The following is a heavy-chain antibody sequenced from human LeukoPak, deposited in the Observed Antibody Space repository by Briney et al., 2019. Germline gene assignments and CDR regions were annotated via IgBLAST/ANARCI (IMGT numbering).Heavy chain of an antibody. CDR2: MNPNSGNT. J-gene: IGHJ4*02. V-gene: IGHV1-8*01. Sequence: ASVKVSCKTSRYTFPSYDINWVRQATPQGIEWIGWMNPNSGNTGYTQKFQGRVTISRNTSITTAYMELSSLRSEDTGVYYCARGPKWTGSYYYFDYWGQGTLVTVSS. CDR1: RYTFPSYD. D-gene: IGHD1-26*01. CDR3: ARGPKWTGSYYYFDY.